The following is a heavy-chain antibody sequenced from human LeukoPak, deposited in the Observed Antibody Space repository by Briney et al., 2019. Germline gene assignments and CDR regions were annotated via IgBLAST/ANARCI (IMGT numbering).Heavy chain of an antibody. V-gene: IGHV4-59*01. D-gene: IGHD2-2*01. Sequence: SDTLSLTCNVSGGSISSNYWSWIRQPPGKGLEWIGYIYKSGSSNYNPSLKSRVTISLDTSKNQISLKVTSVSLADTAVYYCARDVSRASVGACDIWGQGTLVTVSS. CDR2: IYKSGSS. CDR1: GGSISSNY. CDR3: ARDVSRASVGACDI. J-gene: IGHJ3*02.